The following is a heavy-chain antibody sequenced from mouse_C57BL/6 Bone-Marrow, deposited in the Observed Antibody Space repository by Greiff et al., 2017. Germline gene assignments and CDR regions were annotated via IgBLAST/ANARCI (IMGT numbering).Heavy chain of an antibody. V-gene: IGHV1-64*01. CDR3: ARDGRLRRAWFAY. CDR1: GYTFTSYW. D-gene: IGHD2-4*01. CDR2: IHPNSGST. Sequence: QVQLQQPGAELVKPGASVKLSCKASGYTFTSYWMHWVKQRPGQGLEWIGMIHPNSGSTNYNEKFTSKATLTVDKSSSTAYMQLSSLTSEDSAVYYCARDGRLRRAWFAYWGQGTLVTVSA. J-gene: IGHJ3*01.